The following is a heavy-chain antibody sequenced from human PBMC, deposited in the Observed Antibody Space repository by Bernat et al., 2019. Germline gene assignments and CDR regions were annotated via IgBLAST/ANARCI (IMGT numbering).Heavy chain of an antibody. V-gene: IGHV3-23*01. Sequence: EVQLLESGGGLVQPGGSLRLSCAASGFTFSGSAMSWVRQAPGKGLEWVSSISGSGGRTNYADSVKGRFTISRDNSKNTLYLQMNSLRAEDTAVYYCAKSPAYAYSHGNGDNWFDPWGQGTLVTVSS. J-gene: IGHJ5*02. CDR1: GFTFSGSA. CDR3: AKSPAYAYSHGNGDNWFDP. CDR2: ISGSGGRT. D-gene: IGHD5-18*01.